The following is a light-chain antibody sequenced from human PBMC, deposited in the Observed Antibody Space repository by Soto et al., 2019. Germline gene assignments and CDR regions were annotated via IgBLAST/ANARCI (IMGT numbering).Light chain of an antibody. CDR3: QQFNNWPPTWT. CDR2: AAS. V-gene: IGKV3-15*01. CDR1: QSVSSN. Sequence: EIVMTQSPATLSVSPGARATLSCRASQSVSSNLAWYQQKPGQPPRLLVYAASTRATGIPARFSGSGSETEFTLTISSLQSEDFAVYYCQQFNNWPPTWTFGQGTKVDIK. J-gene: IGKJ1*01.